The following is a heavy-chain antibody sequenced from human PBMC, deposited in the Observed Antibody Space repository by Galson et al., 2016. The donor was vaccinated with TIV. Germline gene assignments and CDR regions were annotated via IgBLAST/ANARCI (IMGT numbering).Heavy chain of an antibody. Sequence: SVKVSCKASGYNFTSYYMHWVRQAPGHGLEWMGIISPDGDRTTYSQTLLGRVTLTRDTSTSTVYMELSSLRSEDTAVYYCARVRSCGGDCYYGDYWGQGTLVTVSS. D-gene: IGHD2-21*02. V-gene: IGHV1-46*04. CDR2: ISPDGDRT. CDR3: ARVRSCGGDCYYGDY. CDR1: GYNFTSYY. J-gene: IGHJ4*02.